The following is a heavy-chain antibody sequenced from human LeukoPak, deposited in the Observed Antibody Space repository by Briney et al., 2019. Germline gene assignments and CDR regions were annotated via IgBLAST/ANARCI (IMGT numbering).Heavy chain of an antibody. J-gene: IGHJ4*02. D-gene: IGHD2-15*01. CDR1: GYTFTSND. Sequence: ASVKVSCKASGYTFTSNDINWVRQATGQGLEWMGWINPNSGGTNYAQNFQGRVTMTRDTSISTAYMELSSLRSDDTAVYYCARVRGTGWYYFDHWGQGTLVTVSS. V-gene: IGHV1-2*02. CDR3: ARVRGTGWYYFDH. CDR2: INPNSGGT.